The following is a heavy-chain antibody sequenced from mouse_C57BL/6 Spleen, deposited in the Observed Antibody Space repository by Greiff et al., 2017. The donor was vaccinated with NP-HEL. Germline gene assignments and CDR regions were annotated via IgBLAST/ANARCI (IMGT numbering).Heavy chain of an antibody. Sequence: VKLVESDAELVKPGASVKISCKVSGYTFTDHTIHWMKQRPEQGLEWIGYIYPRDGSTKYNEKFKGKDTLTADKSSSTVYMQLNSLTAEDSAVYVCARSDFDGYSFFAYWGQGTLVTVSA. V-gene: IGHV1-78*01. CDR3: ARSDFDGYSFFAY. J-gene: IGHJ3*01. CDR2: IYPRDGST. D-gene: IGHD2-3*01. CDR1: GYTFTDHT.